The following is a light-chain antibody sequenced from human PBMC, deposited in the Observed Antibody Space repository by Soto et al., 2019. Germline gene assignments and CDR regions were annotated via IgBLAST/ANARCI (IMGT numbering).Light chain of an antibody. V-gene: IGKV3D-15*01. CDR2: GAS. J-gene: IGKJ5*01. CDR1: QSVSSSY. CDR3: QQYNNWPAIT. Sequence: EIVMTQSPATLSLSPGERATLSCRASQSVSSSYLAWYQQKPGQAPRLLIYGASTRATGIPARFSGSGSGTEFTLTISSLQSEDFTVYYCQQYNNWPAITFGQGTRLEI.